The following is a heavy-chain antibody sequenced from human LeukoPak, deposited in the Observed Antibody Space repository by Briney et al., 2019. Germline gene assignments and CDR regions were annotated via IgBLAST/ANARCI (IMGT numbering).Heavy chain of an antibody. D-gene: IGHD2-2*01. J-gene: IGHJ4*02. CDR2: IYSGGST. Sequence: GGSLRLSCAASGFTVSSNYMSWVRQAPGKGLEWVSVIYSGGSTYYADSVKGRFTISRDNSKNTLYLQMNSLRPEDTAIYYCARENTSSSFDYWGQGTLVTVSS. CDR1: GFTVSSNY. V-gene: IGHV3-53*05. CDR3: ARENTSSSFDY.